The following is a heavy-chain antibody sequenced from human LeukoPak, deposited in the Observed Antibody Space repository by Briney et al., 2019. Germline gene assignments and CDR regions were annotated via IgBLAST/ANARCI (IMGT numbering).Heavy chain of an antibody. Sequence: SSETLSLTCTVSGGSINYYYWSWIRQPPGKGLEYIGYMYSSGSTNYNPSLKSRVTMSVDTSKNQFSLKLSSVTAADTAVYYCARDSRYSDTSGYYYSHYYMDVWGKGTTVTVPS. CDR2: MYSSGST. J-gene: IGHJ6*03. CDR1: GGSINYYY. V-gene: IGHV4-59*01. CDR3: ARDSRYSDTSGYYYSHYYMDV. D-gene: IGHD3-22*01.